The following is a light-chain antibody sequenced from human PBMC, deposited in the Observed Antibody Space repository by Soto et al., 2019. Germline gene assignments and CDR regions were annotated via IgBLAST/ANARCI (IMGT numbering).Light chain of an antibody. V-gene: IGKV4-1*01. CDR3: QQYYSNLWT. J-gene: IGKJ1*01. CDR2: WAS. CDR1: QTILYSSHNKDS. Sequence: DIVLTQSPDSLAVSLGERATINCKSSQTILYSSHNKDSLAWYQQKPVQPPKLLIYWASTRESGVPDRFSGSGSGTDFTLTISSLQAEDLAVYYCQQYYSNLWTFGQGTKVEIK.